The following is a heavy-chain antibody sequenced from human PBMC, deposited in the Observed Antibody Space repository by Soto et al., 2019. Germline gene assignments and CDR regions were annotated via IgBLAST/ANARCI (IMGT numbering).Heavy chain of an antibody. CDR1: VGSISNYY. J-gene: IGHJ5*02. Sequence: TMSLTCNVSVGSISNYYWTWVRQSPEKGLEWIGYMYYNGNINYNPSLKSRVTISIDTSKNQFSLTLKSVTAADTAVYYCASGGNWFDPWGQGVLVTVYS. D-gene: IGHD3-16*01. CDR3: ASGGNWFDP. CDR2: MYYNGNI. V-gene: IGHV4-59*01.